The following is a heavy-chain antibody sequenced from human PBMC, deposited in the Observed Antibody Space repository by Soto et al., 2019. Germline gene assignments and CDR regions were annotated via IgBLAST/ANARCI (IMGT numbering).Heavy chain of an antibody. V-gene: IGHV4-34*01. D-gene: IGHD5-12*01. CDR3: ASGGQTIIPKD. CDR1: GGSFSGYY. Sequence: WETLSLTCAVYGGSFSGYYWSWIRQPPGKGLDWIGEINHGGSTNYNPSLKSRVTISIDTSKNQFSLKLSSVTAADTAVYYCASGGQTIIPKDWGQGTLVTVSS. J-gene: IGHJ4*02. CDR2: INHGGST.